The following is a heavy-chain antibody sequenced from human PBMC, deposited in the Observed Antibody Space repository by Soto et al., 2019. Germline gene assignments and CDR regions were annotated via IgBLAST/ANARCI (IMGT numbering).Heavy chain of an antibody. CDR2: INHSGST. D-gene: IGHD5-12*01. J-gene: IGHJ4*02. CDR3: ARGGRDGYTV. Sequence: QVQLQQWGAGLLKPSETLSLTCAVYGGSFSGYYWSWIRQPPGKGLEWIGEINHSGSTNYNPSLKSRFTISVDTSKIQFSLKLSSVTAADTAVYYCARGGRDGYTVCGQGTLVTVSS. V-gene: IGHV4-34*01. CDR1: GGSFSGYY.